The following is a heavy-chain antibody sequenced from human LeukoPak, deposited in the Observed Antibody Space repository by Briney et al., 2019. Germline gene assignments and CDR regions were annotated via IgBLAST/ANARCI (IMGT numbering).Heavy chain of an antibody. D-gene: IGHD3-22*01. Sequence: ASVKVSCKASGYTFTSYYMHWVRQAPGQGPEWMGIINPSGGSTSYAQKFQGRVTMTRDTSTSTVYMELSSLRSEDTAVYYCARDGLAFAFDIWGQGTMVTVSS. CDR3: ARDGLAFAFDI. V-gene: IGHV1-46*01. J-gene: IGHJ3*02. CDR1: GYTFTSYY. CDR2: INPSGGST.